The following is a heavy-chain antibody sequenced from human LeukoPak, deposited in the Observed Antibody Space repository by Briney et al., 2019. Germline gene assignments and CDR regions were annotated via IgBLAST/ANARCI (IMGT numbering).Heavy chain of an antibody. CDR3: ARRKLGIAVAGFDY. CDR2: IIPIFGTA. V-gene: IGHV1-69*05. D-gene: IGHD6-19*01. Sequence: SAKVSCKASGGTFSSYAISWVRQAPGQGLEWMGGIIPIFGTANYAQKFQGRVTITTDESTSTAYMELSSLRSEDTAVYYCARRKLGIAVAGFDYWGQGTLVTVSS. CDR1: GGTFSSYA. J-gene: IGHJ4*02.